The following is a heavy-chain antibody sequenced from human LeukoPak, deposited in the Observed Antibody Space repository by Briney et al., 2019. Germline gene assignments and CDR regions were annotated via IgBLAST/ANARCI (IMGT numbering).Heavy chain of an antibody. CDR1: GFTFRDYY. CDR2: ISSSGSTI. D-gene: IGHD3-16*02. J-gene: IGHJ4*02. Sequence: GGSLRLSCAASGFTFRDYYMSWIRQAPGKGLEWVSCISSSGSTIYNAGSVKGRFTISRDNAKNSLYLQMNSLRAEDTAVYYCVRRYMATSAEDFDYWGQGTQVTVFS. CDR3: VRRYMATSAEDFDY. V-gene: IGHV3-11*04.